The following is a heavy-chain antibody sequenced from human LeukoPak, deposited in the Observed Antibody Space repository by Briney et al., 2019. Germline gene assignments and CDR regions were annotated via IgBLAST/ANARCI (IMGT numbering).Heavy chain of an antibody. Sequence: GESLSLSCAASGFTFDDYAMNWVRQVPGRGLEWVSGINWNGRITEYADSVKDRFTISRQNTKNSLYLQMNSLRAEDTAVYYCAREVGYSYGYNWFDPWGQGTLVTVSS. CDR2: INWNGRIT. J-gene: IGHJ5*02. CDR3: AREVGYSYGYNWFDP. CDR1: GFTFDDYA. V-gene: IGHV3-20*04. D-gene: IGHD5-18*01.